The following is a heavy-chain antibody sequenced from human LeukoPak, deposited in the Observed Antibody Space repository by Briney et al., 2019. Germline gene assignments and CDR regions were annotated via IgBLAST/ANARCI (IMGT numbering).Heavy chain of an antibody. CDR2: ISYDGSNK. D-gene: IGHD6-19*01. J-gene: IGHJ4*02. CDR1: GFPFSSYW. CDR3: AKGEGSGWYIDY. V-gene: IGHV3-30*18. Sequence: GGSLRLSCVASGFPFSSYWMTWVRQAPGKGLEWVAVISYDGSNKYYADSVKGRFTISRDNSKNTLYLQMNSLRAEDTAVYYCAKGEGSGWYIDYWGQGTLVTVSS.